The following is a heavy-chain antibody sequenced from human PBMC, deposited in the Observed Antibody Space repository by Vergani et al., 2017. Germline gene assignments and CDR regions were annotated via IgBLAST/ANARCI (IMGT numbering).Heavy chain of an antibody. CDR1: GGTFSSYA. CDR2: MNPNSGNT. J-gene: IGHJ6*02. CDR3: ARWGQKYYYYYGMDV. V-gene: IGHV1-8*02. Sequence: QVQLVQSGAEVKKPGSSVKVSCKASGGTFSSYAINWVRQATGQGLEWMGWMNPNSGNTGYAQKFQGRVTMTRKTSISTAYMELSSLRSEDTAVYYCARWGQKYYYYYGMDVWGQGTTVTVS. D-gene: IGHD3-16*01.